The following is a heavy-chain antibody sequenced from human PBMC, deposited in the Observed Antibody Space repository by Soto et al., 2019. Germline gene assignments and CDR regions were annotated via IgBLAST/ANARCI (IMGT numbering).Heavy chain of an antibody. V-gene: IGHV1-18*01. CDR3: ARGGRNTAEAY. CDR1: GYTFTSYG. J-gene: IGHJ4*02. D-gene: IGHD5-18*01. CDR2: ISAYNGNT. Sequence: QVQLVQSGAEVKKPGASVKVSCKASGYTFTSYGISWVRQAPEQGLEYMGWISAYNGNTNYAQNLQGRVTMTTDTSTSTAYRELRSLSSDATAVYYCARGGRNTAEAYWGQGTLVTVSS.